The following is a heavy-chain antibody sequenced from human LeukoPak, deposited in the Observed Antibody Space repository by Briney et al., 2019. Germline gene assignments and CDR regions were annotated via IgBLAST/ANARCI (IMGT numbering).Heavy chain of an antibody. D-gene: IGHD3-16*02. CDR2: IRYDGSNK. Sequence: GGSLRLSCAASGFTFSSYGMHWVRQAPGKGLEWVAFIRYDGSNKYYADSVKGRFTISRDNSKNTLYLQMNSLRAEHTAVYYCAKDYYDYVWGSYRYGYYYYYYMDVWGKGTTLTVSS. CDR3: AKDYYDYVWGSYRYGYYYYYYMDV. V-gene: IGHV3-30*02. CDR1: GFTFSSYG. J-gene: IGHJ6*03.